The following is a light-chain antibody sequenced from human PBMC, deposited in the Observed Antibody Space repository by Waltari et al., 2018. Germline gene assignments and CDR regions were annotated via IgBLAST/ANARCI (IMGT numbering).Light chain of an antibody. J-gene: IGLJ2*01. CDR2: KDS. Sequence: SYKLTQPSSVSVSPGQTARIPCPGDALTKQYVHWYQQKPGQAPVILISKDSERPSGIPEPFSGSSSGAIVTLTITGVQAEDEADYYCQSTDSSGTDVVFGGGTKLNVL. V-gene: IGLV3-25*03. CDR1: ALTKQY. CDR3: QSTDSSGTDVV.